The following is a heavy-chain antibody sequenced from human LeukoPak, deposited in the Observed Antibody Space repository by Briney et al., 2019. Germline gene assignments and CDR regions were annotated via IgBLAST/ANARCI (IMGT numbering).Heavy chain of an antibody. V-gene: IGHV4-59*01. CDR1: GGSISSYY. CDR3: ATTVKTAFAYYYYMDV. J-gene: IGHJ6*03. Sequence: PSETLSLTCTVSGGSISSYYWSWIRQPPGKGLEWIGYIYYSGSTNYNPSLRSRVTISVDTSKNQFSLKLSSVTAADTAVYYCATTVKTAFAYYYYMDVWGKGTTVTVSS. CDR2: IYYSGST. D-gene: IGHD1-1*01.